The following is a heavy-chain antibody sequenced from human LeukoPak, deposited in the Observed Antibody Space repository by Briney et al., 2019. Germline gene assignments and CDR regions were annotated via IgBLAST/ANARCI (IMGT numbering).Heavy chain of an antibody. CDR1: GGSVSSGSYY. Sequence: SETLSLTCTVSGGSVSSGSYYWSWIRQPPGKGLEWIGYIYYSGSTNYNPSLKSRVTISVDTSKNQFSLKLSSVTAADTAVYYCTRGDFWSGYNYWGQGTLVTVSS. V-gene: IGHV4-61*01. CDR2: IYYSGST. D-gene: IGHD3-3*01. J-gene: IGHJ4*02. CDR3: TRGDFWSGYNY.